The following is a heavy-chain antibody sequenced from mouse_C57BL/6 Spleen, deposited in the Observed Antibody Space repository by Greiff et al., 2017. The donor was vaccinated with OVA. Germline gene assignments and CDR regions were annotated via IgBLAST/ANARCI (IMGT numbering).Heavy chain of an antibody. Sequence: QVQLQQSGAELVRPGTSVKVSCKASGYAFTNYLIEWVKQRPGQGLEWIGVINPGSGGTNYNEKFKGKATLTADKSSSTAYMQLSSLTSEDSAVYFCARGGYDGDWYFDVWGTGTTVTVSS. CDR1: GYAFTNYL. V-gene: IGHV1-54*01. CDR3: ARGGYDGDWYFDV. CDR2: INPGSGGT. J-gene: IGHJ1*03. D-gene: IGHD2-2*01.